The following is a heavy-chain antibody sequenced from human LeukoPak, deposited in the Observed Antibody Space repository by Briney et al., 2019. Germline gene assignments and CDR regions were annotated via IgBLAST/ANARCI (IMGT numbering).Heavy chain of an antibody. CDR2: ISYDGKNK. J-gene: IGHJ4*02. CDR1: GFTFSRYG. D-gene: IGHD6-13*01. CDR3: ASHWAQQVVSDY. Sequence: GGPLRLSCAASGFTFSRYGMPWLRQAPGKALEGWAVISYDGKNKYFEGSVKGRFTISRDNYKNTLYLQMSSLRTEDTAIYYCASHWAQQVVSDYWGQGTLVTVSS. V-gene: IGHV3-30*03.